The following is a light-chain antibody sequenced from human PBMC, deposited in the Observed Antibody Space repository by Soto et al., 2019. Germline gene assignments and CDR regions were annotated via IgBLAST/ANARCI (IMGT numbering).Light chain of an antibody. Sequence: QPVLTQSPSASASLGASVKLTCTLSSGHSNYAIAWHQQQSEKGPRFLMNLNSDGSHSKGDGIPDRFSGSSSGAERYLTISSLQSDDEADYYCQTWGSGIVVFGGGTQLPVL. J-gene: IGLJ2*01. CDR1: SGHSNYA. CDR3: QTWGSGIVV. CDR2: LNSDGSH. V-gene: IGLV4-69*01.